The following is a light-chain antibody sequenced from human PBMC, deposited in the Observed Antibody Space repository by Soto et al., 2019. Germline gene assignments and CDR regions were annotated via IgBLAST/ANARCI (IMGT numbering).Light chain of an antibody. V-gene: IGLV1-40*01. J-gene: IGLJ3*02. CDR2: ANN. CDR1: SSNIGAGYD. Sequence: QSVLTQPPSVSGAPGQRVTISCTGTSSNIGAGYDVHWYQQLPGTAPRLLIYANNNRPSGVPDRFSGSKSVTSASLALTGLQAEDEADYYCLSYDNHVNGLVGGLVLGGGTKLTVL. CDR3: LSYDNHVNGLVGGLV.